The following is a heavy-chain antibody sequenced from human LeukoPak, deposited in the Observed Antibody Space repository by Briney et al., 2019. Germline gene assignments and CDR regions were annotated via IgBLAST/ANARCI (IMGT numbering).Heavy chain of an antibody. Sequence: PSETLSLTCAVYGGSFSGYHWSWIRQPPGKGLEWIGEINYSGSTNYNPSLKSRVTISVDTSKNQFSLKLSSLTAADTAMYYCARREPHGDYGGKIRYYYYMDVWGKGTTITISS. D-gene: IGHD4-23*01. CDR3: ARREPHGDYGGKIRYYYYMDV. CDR1: GGSFSGYH. V-gene: IGHV4-34*01. CDR2: INYSGST. J-gene: IGHJ6*03.